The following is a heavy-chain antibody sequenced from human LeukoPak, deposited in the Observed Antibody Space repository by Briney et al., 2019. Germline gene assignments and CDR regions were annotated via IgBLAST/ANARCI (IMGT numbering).Heavy chain of an antibody. CDR1: SGSISSYY. V-gene: IGHV4-59*01. D-gene: IGHD4-17*01. CDR3: ARDNYGDYGDYESD. J-gene: IGHJ4*02. Sequence: SETLFLTCSVSSGSISSYYWHWIRQPPGKGLEWIGYIYHSGDSKHNPSLKSRVTMSVDTSKNQFSLNLTSVTAADTAVYYCARDNYGDYGDYESDWGQGTLVTVSS. CDR2: IYHSGDS.